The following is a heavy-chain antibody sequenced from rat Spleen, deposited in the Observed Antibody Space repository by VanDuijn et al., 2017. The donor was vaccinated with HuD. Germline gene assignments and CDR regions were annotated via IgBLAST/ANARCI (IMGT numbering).Heavy chain of an antibody. V-gene: IGHV5-7*01. CDR2: ISYDGSST. D-gene: IGHD3-6*01. Sequence: EVQLVESGGGLVQPGRSMKFSCAASGFTFSDYDMAWVRQAPTKGLEWVATISYDGSSTFHRDSVKGRFTISRDNAKSTLYLQMDSLRSEDTATYYCARQNWPYYFDYWGQGVMVTVSS. CDR3: ARQNWPYYFDY. J-gene: IGHJ2*01. CDR1: GFTFSDYD.